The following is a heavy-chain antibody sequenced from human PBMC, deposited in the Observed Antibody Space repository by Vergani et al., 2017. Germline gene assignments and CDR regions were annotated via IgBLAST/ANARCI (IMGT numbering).Heavy chain of an antibody. D-gene: IGHD3-16*02. CDR3: ARGYLSYYTRIRNYFDY. CDR1: GGSISSGGYY. CDR2: IYYSGST. V-gene: IGHV4-31*03. J-gene: IGHJ4*02. Sequence: QVQLQESGPGLVKPSQTLSLTCTVSGGSISSGGYYWSWIRQHPGKGLEWIGYIYYSGSTYYNPSLKSRVTISVDTSKNQFSLKLSSVTAADTAVYYCARGYLSYYTRIRNYFDYWGQGTLVTVSS.